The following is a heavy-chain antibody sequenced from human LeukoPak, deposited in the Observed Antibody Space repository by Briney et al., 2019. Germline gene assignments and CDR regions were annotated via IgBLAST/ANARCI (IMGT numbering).Heavy chain of an antibody. CDR3: ARDFNPIVVVPARYYYGMDV. V-gene: IGHV3-7*01. J-gene: IGHJ6*02. CDR2: IKQDGSEK. D-gene: IGHD2-2*01. Sequence: GGSLRLSCAASGFTFSSYWMSWVRQAPGKGLEWVANIKQDGSEKYYVDSVKGRFTISRDNAKNSLYLQMNSLRAEDTAVYYRARDFNPIVVVPARYYYGMDVWGQGTTVTVSS. CDR1: GFTFSSYW.